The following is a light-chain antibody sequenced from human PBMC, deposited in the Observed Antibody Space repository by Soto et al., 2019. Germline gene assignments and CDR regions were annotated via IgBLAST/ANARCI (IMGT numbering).Light chain of an antibody. V-gene: IGLV1-51*01. CDR1: SSNIGSNS. Sequence: QSVLTHPPSVSTAPGQKVTISCSGSSSNIGSNSVSWYQQLPGTAPKLLIYDDNKRPSGIPDRFSGSKSGTSATLGITGFQTGDEADYYCGSWDSSLSAYVFGTGTKVTVL. J-gene: IGLJ1*01. CDR2: DDN. CDR3: GSWDSSLSAYV.